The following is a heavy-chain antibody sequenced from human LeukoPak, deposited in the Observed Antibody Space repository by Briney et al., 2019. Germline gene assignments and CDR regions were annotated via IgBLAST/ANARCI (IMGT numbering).Heavy chain of an antibody. CDR1: GGSISSSSYY. CDR3: ARAPEQWLFDY. CDR2: IYYSGST. V-gene: IGHV4-39*07. J-gene: IGHJ4*02. Sequence: SETLSLTCTVSGGSISSSSYYWGWIRQPPGKGLEWIGSIYYSGSTYYNPSLKSRVTISVDTSKNQFSLKLSSVTAADTAVYYCARAPEQWLFDYWGQGTLVTVSS. D-gene: IGHD3-22*01.